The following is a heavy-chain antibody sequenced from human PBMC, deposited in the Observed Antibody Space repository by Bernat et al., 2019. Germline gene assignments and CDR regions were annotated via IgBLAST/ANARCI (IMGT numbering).Heavy chain of an antibody. J-gene: IGHJ5*02. CDR3: ARGDRNGQQLVSFDP. CDR2: INPNSGGT. D-gene: IGHD6-6*01. V-gene: IGHV1-2*04. Sequence: VQLVQSGAEVKKPGASVKVSCKASGYTFTGYYMHWVRQAPGQGLEWMGWINPNSGGTNYAQKFQGWVTMTRDTYISTAYMELGRLRSDDTAVYYCARGDRNGQQLVSFDPWGQGTLVTVSS. CDR1: GYTFTGYY.